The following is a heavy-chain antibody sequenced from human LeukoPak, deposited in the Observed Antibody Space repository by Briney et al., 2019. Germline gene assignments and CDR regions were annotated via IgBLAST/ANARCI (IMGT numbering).Heavy chain of an antibody. D-gene: IGHD2-8*01. CDR3: ARGGGPYDTNEGLDY. Sequence: SETLSLTCAVYGGTFSGYSWTWIRQSPGQGLEWIGEINDSGTTNYNPALKSRVTISVDTSKDQFSLKLTSVTAADTAIYYSARGGGPYDTNEGLDYWGQGTLVTFST. CDR1: GGTFSGYS. J-gene: IGHJ4*02. CDR2: INDSGTT. V-gene: IGHV4-34*01.